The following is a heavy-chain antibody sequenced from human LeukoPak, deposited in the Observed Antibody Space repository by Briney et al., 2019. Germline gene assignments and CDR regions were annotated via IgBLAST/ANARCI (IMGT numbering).Heavy chain of an antibody. D-gene: IGHD3-10*01. CDR2: IKQDGSER. Sequence: GGSLRLSCVSSGFTFSNYWMNWVRQAPGKGLEWMANIKQDGSERYYVGSVKGRFTISRDIANNSLYLQMNSLRAEDTAVYYCARGYSYGSGSNWFDPWGQGTLVTVSS. CDR1: GFTFSNYW. J-gene: IGHJ5*02. CDR3: ARGYSYGSGSNWFDP. V-gene: IGHV3-7*01.